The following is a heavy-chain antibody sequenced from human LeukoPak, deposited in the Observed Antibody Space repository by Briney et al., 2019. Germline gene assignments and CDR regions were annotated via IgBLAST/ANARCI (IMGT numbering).Heavy chain of an antibody. CDR3: AREAQENFDWLLYDYYYYMDV. D-gene: IGHD3-9*01. CDR1: GGSISSSSYY. J-gene: IGHJ6*03. CDR2: IYYSGST. Sequence: PSETLSLTCTVSGGSISSSSYYWGWIRQPPGKGLEWIGSIYYSGSTYYNPSLKSRVTISVDTSKNQFSLKLSSVTAADTAVYYCAREAQENFDWLLYDYYYYMDVWGEGTTVTVSS. V-gene: IGHV4-39*07.